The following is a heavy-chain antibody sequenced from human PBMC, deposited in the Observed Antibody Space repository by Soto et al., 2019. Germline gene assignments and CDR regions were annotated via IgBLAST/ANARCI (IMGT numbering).Heavy chain of an antibody. D-gene: IGHD5-18*01. J-gene: IGHJ6*02. Sequence: EVQLVESGGGLVQPGRSLRLSCAASGFTFDDYAMHWVRQAPGKGLEWVSGISWNSGSIGYADSVKGRFTISRDNAKNSLYLQMNSLRAEDTPLYYCAKDIAIAVDTAMFYAMDVWGQGTTVTVSS. CDR3: AKDIAIAVDTAMFYAMDV. CDR2: ISWNSGSI. CDR1: GFTFDDYA. V-gene: IGHV3-9*01.